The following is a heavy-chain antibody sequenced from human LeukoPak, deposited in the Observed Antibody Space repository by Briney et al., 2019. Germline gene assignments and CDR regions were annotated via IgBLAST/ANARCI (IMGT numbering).Heavy chain of an antibody. D-gene: IGHD2-21*02. CDR2: ISWNSGKR. CDR1: GFIFGDYA. Sequence: SGRSLRLSCAASGFIFGDYAMHWVRHLPGKGLEWVSGISWNSGKRDYGDSVKGRFTISRDNAKNSLYLQMNSLRVEDTALYYCVKHSGGDHGDYAAFDYWGQGTLVTVSS. J-gene: IGHJ4*02. CDR3: VKHSGGDHGDYAAFDY. V-gene: IGHV3-9*01.